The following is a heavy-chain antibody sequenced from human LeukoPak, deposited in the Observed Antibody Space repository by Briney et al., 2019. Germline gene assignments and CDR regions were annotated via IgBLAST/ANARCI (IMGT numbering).Heavy chain of an antibody. CDR3: ARAKGSGWYELDYFDY. Sequence: GGSLRLACAASGFSFSGFGMSWVRQAPGKGLEWVSGISGGPVSTSYADSVKGRFTISRDNAKNSLYLQMHRLRAEDTAVYYCARAKGSGWYELDYFDYWGQGTLVTVSS. D-gene: IGHD6-19*01. V-gene: IGHV3-23*01. J-gene: IGHJ4*02. CDR2: ISGGPVST. CDR1: GFSFSGFG.